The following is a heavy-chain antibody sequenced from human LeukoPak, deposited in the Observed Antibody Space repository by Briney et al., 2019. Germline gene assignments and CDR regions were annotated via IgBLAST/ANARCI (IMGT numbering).Heavy chain of an antibody. V-gene: IGHV3-7*01. Sequence: PGGSLRLSCSASKFTCSSYWMGWGRQAPGKWLGVVGNIQQEGNETYYVRSVKGCSNISRDNDNNSLYLQMNSLRAEDTAVYYCARRSIAAAAFDIWGQGTMVTVSS. D-gene: IGHD6-13*01. CDR1: KFTCSSYW. CDR3: ARRSIAAAAFDI. CDR2: IQQEGNET. J-gene: IGHJ3*02.